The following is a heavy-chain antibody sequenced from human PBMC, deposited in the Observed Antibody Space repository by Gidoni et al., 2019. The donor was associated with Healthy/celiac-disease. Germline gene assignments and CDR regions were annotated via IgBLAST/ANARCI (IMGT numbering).Heavy chain of an antibody. CDR3: AKDQHLCSGGSCYPNDAFDI. CDR1: GFTFSIYA. D-gene: IGHD2-15*01. Sequence: EVQLLESGGGLVQPGGSLRLSCAASGFTFSIYAMSWVRQAPGKGLELVSAISGSGGSTYYADSVKGRFTISRDNSKNTLCLQMNSLRAEDTTVYYCAKDQHLCSGGSCYPNDAFDIWGQGTMVTVSS. V-gene: IGHV3-23*01. J-gene: IGHJ3*02. CDR2: ISGSGGST.